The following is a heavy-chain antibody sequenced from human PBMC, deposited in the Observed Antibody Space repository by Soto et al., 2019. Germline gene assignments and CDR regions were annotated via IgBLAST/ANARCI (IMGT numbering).Heavy chain of an antibody. V-gene: IGHV4-31*03. Sequence: PSETLSLTCTVSGDSINSGGYHWTWIRQHPGKGLEWIGYIYYSGSTYYNPSLKSRVTMSIDTSKNQFSLRLRSVTAADTAGYYCARDRNGNYFGPWGKRTQVTVSS. D-gene: IGHD4-4*01. J-gene: IGHJ5*02. CDR1: GDSINSGGYH. CDR3: ARDRNGNYFGP. CDR2: IYYSGST.